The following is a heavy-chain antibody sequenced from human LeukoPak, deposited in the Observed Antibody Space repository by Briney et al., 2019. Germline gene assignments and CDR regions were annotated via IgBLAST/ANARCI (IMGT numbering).Heavy chain of an antibody. CDR1: GGSINSYY. CDR3: ARGGAIQLDY. J-gene: IGHJ4*02. Sequence: SETLSLTCTVSGGSINSYYWSWIRQPPGKGLEWIGEINHSGSTNYNPSPKSRVTISVDTSKNQFSLKLSSVTAADTAVYYCARGGAIQLDYWGQGTLVTVSS. D-gene: IGHD5-18*01. V-gene: IGHV4-34*01. CDR2: INHSGST.